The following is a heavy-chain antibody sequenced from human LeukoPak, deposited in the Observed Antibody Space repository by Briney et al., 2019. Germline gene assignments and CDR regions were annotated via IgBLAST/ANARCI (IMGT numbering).Heavy chain of an antibody. J-gene: IGHJ4*02. D-gene: IGHD4-11*01. CDR3: AKIHDYTNNFDY. Sequence: GGSLRLSCAASGFTFNNYAMSWVRQAPGKGLEWVSAIDNSGRNTFYADSVKGRFTISRDNSKNTLYLQMNSLRAEDTAVYYCAKIHDYTNNFDYWGQGTLVTVSS. CDR1: GFTFNNYA. V-gene: IGHV3-23*01. CDR2: IDNSGRNT.